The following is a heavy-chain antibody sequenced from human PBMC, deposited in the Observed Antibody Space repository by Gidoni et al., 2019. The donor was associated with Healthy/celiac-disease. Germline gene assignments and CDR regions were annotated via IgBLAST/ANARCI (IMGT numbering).Heavy chain of an antibody. CDR2: IYSGGST. CDR1: GFTVSSNY. D-gene: IGHD4-17*01. J-gene: IGHJ4*02. V-gene: IGHV3-53*01. Sequence: VQLVESGGGLIQPGGSLRLSCAASGFTVSSNYMSWVRQAPGKGLEWVSVIYSGGSTYYADSVKGRFTISRDNSKNTLYLQMNSLRAEDTAVYYCAKIHDDGDYGLDYWGQGTLVTVSS. CDR3: AKIHDDGDYGLDY.